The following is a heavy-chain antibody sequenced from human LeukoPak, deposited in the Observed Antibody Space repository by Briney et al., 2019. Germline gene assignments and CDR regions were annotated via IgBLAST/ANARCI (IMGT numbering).Heavy chain of an antibody. CDR3: ARGGYSYGGNDDY. D-gene: IGHD5-18*01. Sequence: GASVKVSCKASGYTFTGYYMHWVRQAPGQGLEWMGWINPNSGGTNYAQKFQGRVTMTRDTSISTAYMELSSLRSEDTAVYYCARGGYSYGGNDDYWGQGTLVTVSS. V-gene: IGHV1-2*02. J-gene: IGHJ4*02. CDR2: INPNSGGT. CDR1: GYTFTGYY.